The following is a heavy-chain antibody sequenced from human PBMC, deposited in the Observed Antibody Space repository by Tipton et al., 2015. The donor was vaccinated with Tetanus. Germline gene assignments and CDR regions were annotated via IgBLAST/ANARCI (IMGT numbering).Heavy chain of an antibody. CDR2: IGGSGRTI. V-gene: IGHV3-48*03. Sequence: SLRLSCAASGFTFSDYEMNWVRQAPGKGLEWVAYIGGSGRTIFYADSVKGRFTISRDNAKNSLFLQMNSLRAEDAAVYYCARDKTRCDVLTGYYPFGFWGQGTLVTVSS. CDR3: ARDKTRCDVLTGYYPFGF. CDR1: GFTFSDYE. D-gene: IGHD3-9*01. J-gene: IGHJ4*02.